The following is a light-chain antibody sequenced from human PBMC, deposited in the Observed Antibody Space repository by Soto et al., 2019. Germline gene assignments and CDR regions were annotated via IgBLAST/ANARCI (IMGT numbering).Light chain of an antibody. Sequence: QSVLTQPHSVSGSPGQSVTISCSGTSSDVGHYNFVSWYQHHPGKAPKLLIYDVTTRPSGVPDRFSGSKSGNTASLTISGLQAEDEADFYCCSYAGSYTWVFSGGTKLTVL. CDR1: SSDVGHYNF. CDR3: CSYAGSYTWV. J-gene: IGLJ3*02. CDR2: DVT. V-gene: IGLV2-11*01.